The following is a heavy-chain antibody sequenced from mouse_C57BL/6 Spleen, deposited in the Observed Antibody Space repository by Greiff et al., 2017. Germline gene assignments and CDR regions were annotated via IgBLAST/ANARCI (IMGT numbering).Heavy chain of an antibody. CDR1: GFNIKDDY. V-gene: IGHV14-4*01. Sequence: VQLQQSGAELVRPGASVKLSCTASGFNIKDDYMHWVKQRPEQGLEWIGWIDPENGDTEYASKFQGKATITADTSSNTAYLQLSSLTSDDTAVYYCTTVFYFDYWGQGTTLTVSS. CDR2: IDPENGDT. CDR3: TTVFYFDY. J-gene: IGHJ2*01.